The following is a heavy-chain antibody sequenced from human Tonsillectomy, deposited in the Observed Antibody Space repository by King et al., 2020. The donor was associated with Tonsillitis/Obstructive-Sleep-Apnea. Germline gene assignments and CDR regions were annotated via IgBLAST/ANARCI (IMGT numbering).Heavy chain of an antibody. J-gene: IGHJ4*02. CDR1: GGSFSGYY. D-gene: IGHD3-16*02. CDR3: ARSSRDYDYIWGSYRDYYFDY. V-gene: IGHV4-34*01. Sequence: VQLQQWGAGLLKPSETLSLPCAVYGGSFSGYYWSWIRQPPGKGLEWIGEINHSGSTNYNPSLKSRVTISVDTSKNQFSLKLSSVTAADTAVYYCARSSRDYDYIWGSYRDYYFDYWGQGTLVTVSS. CDR2: INHSGST.